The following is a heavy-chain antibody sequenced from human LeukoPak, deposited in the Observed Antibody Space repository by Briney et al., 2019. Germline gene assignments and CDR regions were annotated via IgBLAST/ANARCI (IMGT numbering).Heavy chain of an antibody. V-gene: IGHV4-39*01. CDR1: GDSISSTSYY. D-gene: IGHD3-10*01. CDR3: ASRVYGLGSFDY. Sequence: SETLSLTCTVSGDSISSTSYYWDWIRQPPGKGLEWIGSIYNSGTTYYNPSLKSRVTISVDTSKNQFSLKVSSVTAADTAVYYCASRVYGLGSFDYWGQGTLVTVSS. CDR2: IYNSGTT. J-gene: IGHJ5*01.